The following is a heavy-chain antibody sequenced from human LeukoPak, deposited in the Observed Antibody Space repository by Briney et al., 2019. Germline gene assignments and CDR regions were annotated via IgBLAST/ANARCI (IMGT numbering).Heavy chain of an antibody. V-gene: IGHV4-4*02. Sequence: SETLSLTCAVSGGSISSSNWWSWVRQPPGKGLEWIGYIYYSGSTYYNPSLKSRVTISVDTSKNQFSLKLSSVTAADTAVYYCARGCLHGSGSEIFDYWGQGTLVTVSS. CDR1: GGSISSSNW. J-gene: IGHJ4*02. D-gene: IGHD3-10*01. CDR3: ARGCLHGSGSEIFDY. CDR2: IYYSGST.